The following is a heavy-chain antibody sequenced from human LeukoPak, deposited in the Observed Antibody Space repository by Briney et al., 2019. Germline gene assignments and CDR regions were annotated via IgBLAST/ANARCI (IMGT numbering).Heavy chain of an antibody. CDR3: ARDRGGGGY. Sequence: SETLSLTCTVSGGSINSYYWSWIRQPPGKGLEWIGYIFYSGSTKYNPSLKSRVTISVDKSKNQFSLKLTSVTAADTAVYYCARDRGGGGYWGQGTLVTVSS. J-gene: IGHJ4*02. D-gene: IGHD2-15*01. CDR2: IFYSGST. CDR1: GGSINSYY. V-gene: IGHV4-59*12.